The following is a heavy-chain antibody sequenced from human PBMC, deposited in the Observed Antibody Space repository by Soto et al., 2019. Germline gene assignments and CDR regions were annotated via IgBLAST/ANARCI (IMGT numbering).Heavy chain of an antibody. CDR3: ARHRIEVFWRGFDF. J-gene: IGHJ4*02. CDR2: SSYNGGT. D-gene: IGHD3-10*01. V-gene: IGHV4-39*01. CDR1: TDSSSFPTSY. Sequence: QLQLQESGPGLVKPSETLSLTCTVSTDSSSFPTSYWGWIRQPPGKGRQWIGSSSYNGGTFYNPSLTGRVVISFDTSKKQSSLQVTSVTAADTAFYFCARHRIEVFWRGFDFWGQGSPGTVSS.